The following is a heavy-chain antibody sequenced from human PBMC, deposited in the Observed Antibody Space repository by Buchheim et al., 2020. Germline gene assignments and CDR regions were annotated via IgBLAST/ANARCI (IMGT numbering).Heavy chain of an antibody. D-gene: IGHD2-15*01. CDR2: ISYDGSHK. Sequence: QVQLVESGGGVVQPGRSLRLSCAASGFTFSRYHMHWVRQAPGKGLEWLAVISYDGSHKYYADSVKGRFTISRDNSKNTLYLQMSSLRAEDTAVYYCAKDRSYCSGGSCPNYFDYWGQGTL. V-gene: IGHV3-30*18. CDR1: GFTFSRYH. J-gene: IGHJ4*02. CDR3: AKDRSYCSGGSCPNYFDY.